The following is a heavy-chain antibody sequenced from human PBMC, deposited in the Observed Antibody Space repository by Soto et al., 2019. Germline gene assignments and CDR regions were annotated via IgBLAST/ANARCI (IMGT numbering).Heavy chain of an antibody. CDR3: ARIYYGLWSYYKPTNYYYGMDV. V-gene: IGHV1-46*01. D-gene: IGHD3-10*01. J-gene: IGHJ6*02. Sequence: CKATGETFTSYYMHWSRQAPGQGLEWMGIINPSGGSTSYAEKFQGRVIMNRDTSTSAVYMEVSSMSSEDTAVYYCARIYYGLWSYYKPTNYYYGMDVWGQGPLVPVSS. CDR2: INPSGGST. CDR1: GETFTSYY.